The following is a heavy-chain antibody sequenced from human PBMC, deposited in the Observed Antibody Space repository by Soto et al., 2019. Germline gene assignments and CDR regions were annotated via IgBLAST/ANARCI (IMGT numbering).Heavy chain of an antibody. D-gene: IGHD2-15*01. CDR2: ITDSCTHT. J-gene: IGHJ5*01. V-gene: IGHV3-21*06. Sequence: LXLSGTASRFTVSSYTMNWVRQAPGKGLQWVASITDSCTHTYSAESVKGRFTISRDNDKNSLYLQMNNLRAAYTANYYCTRAHEVAWFDSWGLGTLVTVYS. CDR3: TRAHEVAWFDS. CDR1: RFTVSSYT.